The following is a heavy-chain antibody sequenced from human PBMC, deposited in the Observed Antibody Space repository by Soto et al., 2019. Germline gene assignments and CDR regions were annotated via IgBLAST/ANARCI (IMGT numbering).Heavy chain of an antibody. CDR2: IYSGGST. J-gene: IGHJ6*03. D-gene: IGHD3-3*01. V-gene: IGHV3-53*04. CDR1: GFTVSSNY. CDR3: ARGQGFSPGLYYYYMDV. Sequence: GGSLRLSCAASGFTVSSNYMSWVRQAPGKGLEWVSVIYSGGSTYYADSVKGRFTISRHNSKNTLYLQMNSLRAEDTAVYYCARGQGFSPGLYYYYMDVWGKGTTVTVSS.